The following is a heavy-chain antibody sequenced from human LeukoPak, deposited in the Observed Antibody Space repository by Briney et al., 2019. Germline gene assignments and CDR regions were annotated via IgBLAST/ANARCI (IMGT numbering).Heavy chain of an antibody. D-gene: IGHD1-26*01. CDR3: ARELGSYYRYFDY. Sequence: GGSLRLSCAASGFTFSSYAMSWVRQAPGKGLEWVSVISGSGGSTYYADSVKGRFTISRDNSKNTLYLQMNSLRAEDTAVYYCARELGSYYRYFDYWGQGTLVTVSS. V-gene: IGHV3-23*01. CDR2: ISGSGGST. J-gene: IGHJ4*02. CDR1: GFTFSSYA.